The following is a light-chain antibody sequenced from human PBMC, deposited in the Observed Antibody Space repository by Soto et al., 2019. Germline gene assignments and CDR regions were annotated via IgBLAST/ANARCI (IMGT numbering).Light chain of an antibody. Sequence: EIVLTQSPGTLSLSPGERATLSCRASQSVGSSYLAWYQQKPGQAPRLLIYGASSRATAIPDRFSASGSGTDFTLTISRLEPEDFAVYYCQQYGHSPPFTFGPGTKVDIK. CDR2: GAS. V-gene: IGKV3-20*01. CDR3: QQYGHSPPFT. J-gene: IGKJ3*01. CDR1: QSVGSSY.